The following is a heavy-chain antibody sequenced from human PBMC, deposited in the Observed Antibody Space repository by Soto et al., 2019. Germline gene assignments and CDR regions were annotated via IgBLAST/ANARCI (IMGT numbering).Heavy chain of an antibody. CDR1: GGTFSSYA. Sequence: QVQLVQSGAEVKKPGSSVKVSCKASGGTFSSYAISWVRQAPGQGLEWMGGIIPIFGTANYAQKFQGRVTITADESTSTAYMELSSLRSEDTAVYYCVREGGIVVVPAATLGYYYYGMDVWGQGTTVTVSS. CDR3: VREGGIVVVPAATLGYYYYGMDV. J-gene: IGHJ6*02. CDR2: IIPIFGTA. V-gene: IGHV1-69*01. D-gene: IGHD2-2*01.